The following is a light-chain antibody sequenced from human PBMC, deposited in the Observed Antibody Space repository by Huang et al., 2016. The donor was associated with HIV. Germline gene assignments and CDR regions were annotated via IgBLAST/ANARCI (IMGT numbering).Light chain of an antibody. V-gene: IGKV1-17*03. CDR2: AAS. J-gene: IGKJ1*01. CDR1: QDISNY. CDR3: LQHHGYPRT. Sequence: DIQLTQSPSAMSASVGDRVSITCRASQDISNYLAWFQQKPGGAPKRLIYAASILQSGVPSRFSGSRSGTKFTLTISSLQPEDFATYYCLQHHGYPRTFGQGTNV.